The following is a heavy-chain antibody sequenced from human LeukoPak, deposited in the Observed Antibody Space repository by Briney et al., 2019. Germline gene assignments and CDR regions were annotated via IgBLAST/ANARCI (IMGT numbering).Heavy chain of an antibody. CDR3: ARDSAHIVVVPVVIPPGLDNWFDP. V-gene: IGHV3-11*05. Sequence: AGGSLRLSCAASGFTFSDYYMSWIRQAPGKGLEWVSYISVISSNTKYADSVKGRFTISRDNAKHSLYLQMNSLRAEDTAVYYCARDSAHIVVVPVVIPPGLDNWFDPWGQGTLVTVSS. J-gene: IGHJ5*02. D-gene: IGHD2-2*01. CDR2: ISVISSNT. CDR1: GFTFSDYY.